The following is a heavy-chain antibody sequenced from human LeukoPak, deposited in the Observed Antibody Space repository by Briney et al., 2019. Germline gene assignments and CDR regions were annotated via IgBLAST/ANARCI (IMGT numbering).Heavy chain of an antibody. V-gene: IGHV3-48*01. D-gene: IGHD3-10*01. Sequence: PGGSLTLSCAASGFTFSSYSMNWVRQAQGKELEGVSYINSSNSTIYYTVSVKGRFTISRDNAKNSLYLQMNSLGAEDTAVYYCARDRYYGSGSHWGQGTLVTVSS. CDR3: ARDRYYGSGSH. CDR1: GFTFSSYS. J-gene: IGHJ4*02. CDR2: INSSNSTI.